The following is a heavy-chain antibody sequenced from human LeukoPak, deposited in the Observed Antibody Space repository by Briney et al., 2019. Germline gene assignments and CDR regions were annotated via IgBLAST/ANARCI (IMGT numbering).Heavy chain of an antibody. J-gene: IGHJ4*02. CDR2: VSYDGSYK. V-gene: IGHV3-30*04. Sequence: GGSLRLSCAAAGFTFSKFAMHWVRQAPGKGLEWVAVVSYDGSYKYYADSVKGRFTISRDNSKNTLYLQMNSLRAEDTAVYYCAGDSSGYPADYWGQGTLVTVSS. CDR1: GFTFSKFA. D-gene: IGHD3-22*01. CDR3: AGDSSGYPADY.